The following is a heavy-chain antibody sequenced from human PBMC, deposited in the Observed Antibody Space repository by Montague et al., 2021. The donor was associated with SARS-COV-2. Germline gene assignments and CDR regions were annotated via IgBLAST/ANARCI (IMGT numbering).Heavy chain of an antibody. CDR1: GFTFSSYA. J-gene: IGHJ3*02. V-gene: IGHV3-23*01. CDR2: ISGSGGST. Sequence: SLRLSCAASGFTFSSYAMSWVRQAPGKGLEWVSGISGSGGSTYYADSVKGRFTISRDNSKNTLYLQMNSLRAEDTAVYYCAKDASYGILSGPWGLWGRFAWDIWGQGTMVTVSS. D-gene: IGHD3-9*01. CDR3: AKDASYGILSGPWGLWGRFAWDI.